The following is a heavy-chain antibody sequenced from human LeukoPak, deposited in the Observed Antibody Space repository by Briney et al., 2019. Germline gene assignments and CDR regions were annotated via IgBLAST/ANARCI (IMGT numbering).Heavy chain of an antibody. V-gene: IGHV1-2*06. CDR3: ARGTGNYGDYVVY. Sequence: ASVKVSCKASGYAFTGYYMHWVRQAPGQGLEWMGRINPNSGGTNYAQKFQGRVTMTRDTSISTAYMELSRLRSDDTAVYYCARGTGNYGDYVVYWGQGTLVTVSS. J-gene: IGHJ4*02. CDR1: GYAFTGYY. D-gene: IGHD4-17*01. CDR2: INPNSGGT.